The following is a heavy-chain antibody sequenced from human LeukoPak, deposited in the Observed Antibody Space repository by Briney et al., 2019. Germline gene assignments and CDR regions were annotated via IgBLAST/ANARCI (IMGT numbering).Heavy chain of an antibody. D-gene: IGHD3-22*01. V-gene: IGHV1-24*01. CDR1: GYTLTELS. Sequence: ASVKVSCKVSGYTLTELSMHWVRQAPGKGLEWMGGFDPEDGETIYAQKFQGRVTMTEDTSTDTAYMELSSLRSEDTAVYYCATASYYDSSGLHLYYFDYWDQGTLVTVSS. J-gene: IGHJ4*02. CDR3: ATASYYDSSGLHLYYFDY. CDR2: FDPEDGET.